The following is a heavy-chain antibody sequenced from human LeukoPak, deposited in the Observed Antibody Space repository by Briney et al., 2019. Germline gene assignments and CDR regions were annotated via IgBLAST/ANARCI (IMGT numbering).Heavy chain of an antibody. Sequence: SETMSLTCTVSGGSISSYYWSWIRQPRGKGLEWIGYIYYSGSTNYNPSLKSRVTISVDTSKNQFSLKLSSVTAADTAVYYCARSRPAYGSGSYLFDYWGQGTLVTVSS. CDR2: IYYSGST. V-gene: IGHV4-59*01. J-gene: IGHJ4*02. CDR1: GGSISSYY. CDR3: ARSRPAYGSGSYLFDY. D-gene: IGHD3-10*01.